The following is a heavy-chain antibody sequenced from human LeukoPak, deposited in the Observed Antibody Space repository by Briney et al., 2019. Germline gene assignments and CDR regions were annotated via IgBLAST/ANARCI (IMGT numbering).Heavy chain of an antibody. D-gene: IGHD3-22*01. Sequence: GASVKVSCKVSGKTLTELSMYWVRQAPGKGLEWMVRFDPEDGETIYGQKFQGRITLTEDTSTDTAYMELSSLRSEDTAVYYCTTDPTYYPDSSGYLAYWGQGTLVTVSS. CDR3: TTDPTYYPDSSGYLAY. J-gene: IGHJ4*02. V-gene: IGHV1-24*01. CDR2: FDPEDGET. CDR1: GKTLTELS.